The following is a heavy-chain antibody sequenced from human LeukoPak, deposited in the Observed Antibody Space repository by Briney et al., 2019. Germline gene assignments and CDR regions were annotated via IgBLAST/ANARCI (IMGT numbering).Heavy chain of an antibody. D-gene: IGHD5-12*01. CDR3: ARGLAYYYYMDV. Sequence: SETLSLTCAVYGGSFSSYYWSWIRQPPGKGLEWIGEINHRRSTNYNPSLKSRVTISVDTSKNQFSLKLSSVTAADTAVYYCARGLAYYYYMDVWGKGTTVTVSS. V-gene: IGHV4-34*01. CDR2: INHRRST. J-gene: IGHJ6*03. CDR1: GGSFSSYY.